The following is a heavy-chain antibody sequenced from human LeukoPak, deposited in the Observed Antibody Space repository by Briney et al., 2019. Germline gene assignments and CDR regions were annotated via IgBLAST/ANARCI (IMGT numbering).Heavy chain of an antibody. V-gene: IGHV1-8*01. J-gene: IGHJ4*02. Sequence: ASVKVSCKASGYTFTSYDINWVRQATGQGLEWMGWMNPNSGNTGYAQKFQGRVTMTRNTSISIAYMEVSSLRSEDTAVYYCARGTRGDILTGYSPGYWGQGTLVTVSS. CDR2: MNPNSGNT. CDR3: ARGTRGDILTGYSPGY. CDR1: GYTFTSYD. D-gene: IGHD3-9*01.